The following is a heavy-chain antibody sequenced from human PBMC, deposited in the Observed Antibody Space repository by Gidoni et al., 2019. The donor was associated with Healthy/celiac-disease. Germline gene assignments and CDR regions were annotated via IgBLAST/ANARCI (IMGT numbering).Heavy chain of an antibody. CDR2: ISYDGSNK. D-gene: IGHD4-17*01. V-gene: IGHV3-30-3*01. CDR1: GFTVSSYA. J-gene: IGHJ3*02. CDR3: AREEGFATVVTPGSHDAFDI. Sequence: QVQLVESGGGVVQPGRSLSLSCAASGFTVSSYAMPWVRQAPGKGLEWVAVISYDGSNKYYADSVKGRFTISRDNSKNTLYLQMNSLRAEDTAVYYCAREEGFATVVTPGSHDAFDIWGQGTMVTVSS.